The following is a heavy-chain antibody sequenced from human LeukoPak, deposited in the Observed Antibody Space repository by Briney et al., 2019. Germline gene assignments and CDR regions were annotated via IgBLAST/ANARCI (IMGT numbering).Heavy chain of an antibody. D-gene: IGHD3-16*02. V-gene: IGHV3-30*04. CDR1: GFTFSTYA. CDR2: ISYDGRNK. J-gene: IGHJ5*02. CDR3: AREVIHVLNP. Sequence: GGSLRLSCAASGFTFSTYAMHWVRQAPGKGLEWVAVISYDGRNKYHADSVKGRFTISRDNSKKTLYLQMNSLRVEDTAVCHCAREVIHVLNPWGQGTLVTVSS.